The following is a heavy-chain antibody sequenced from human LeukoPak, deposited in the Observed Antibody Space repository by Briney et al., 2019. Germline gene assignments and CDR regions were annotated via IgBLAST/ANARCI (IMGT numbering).Heavy chain of an antibody. J-gene: IGHJ6*03. Sequence: SETLSLTCTVSDGSISNYFWTWIRQPAGKGLEWIGHIDTSGKTNYNPSLKSRVTMSLDTSKNQFSLEVMSVTAADTAVYFCARAAGGDTVYYGSGRRYYSYYMDVWGKGTTVTVSS. V-gene: IGHV4-4*07. CDR1: DGSISNYF. CDR2: IDTSGKT. D-gene: IGHD3-10*01. CDR3: ARAAGGDTVYYGSGRRYYSYYMDV.